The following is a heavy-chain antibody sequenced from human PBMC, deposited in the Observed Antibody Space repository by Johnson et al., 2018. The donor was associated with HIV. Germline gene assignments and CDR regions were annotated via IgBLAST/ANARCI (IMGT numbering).Heavy chain of an antibody. CDR1: GFIFSRSW. J-gene: IGHJ3*02. Sequence: EKLVESGGGLVQPGGSLRLSCAASGFIFSRSWMHWVRQVPGKGLVWVSRSNSDGSRTTYADYVKGRLTISSDKDKNTLYLQMNSLRADDTAVYYCARGGLTYYYDSSGYPDAFYIWGQGTMVTVSS. D-gene: IGHD3-22*01. V-gene: IGHV3-74*02. CDR2: SNSDGSRT. CDR3: ARGGLTYYYDSSGYPDAFYI.